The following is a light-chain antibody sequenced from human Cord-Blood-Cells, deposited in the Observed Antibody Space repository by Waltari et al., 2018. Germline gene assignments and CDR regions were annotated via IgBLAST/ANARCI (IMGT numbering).Light chain of an antibody. CDR1: SRDVGGYNY. Sequence: QSALTQPASVSGSPGQSITISCTGTSRDVGGYNYVTWYQQHPGKAPKLMIYYVSNRPSGVSNRFSGSKSGNTASLTISGLQAEDEADYCCSSYTSSSTLYVFGTGTKVTVL. CDR3: SSYTSSSTLYV. V-gene: IGLV2-14*01. CDR2: YVS. J-gene: IGLJ1*01.